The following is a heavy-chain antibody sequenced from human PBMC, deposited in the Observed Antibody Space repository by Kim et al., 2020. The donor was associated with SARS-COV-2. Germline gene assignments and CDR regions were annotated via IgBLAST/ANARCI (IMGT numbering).Heavy chain of an antibody. CDR3: AKDTVRGDRYNWFDP. J-gene: IGHJ5*02. CDR1: GFTFSSYA. Sequence: GGSLRLSCAASGFTFSSYAMSWVRQAPGKGLEWVSAISGSGGSTYYADSVKGRFTISRDNSKNTLYLQMNSLRAEDTAVYYCAKDTVRGDRYNWFDPWGQGTLVTVSS. CDR2: ISGSGGST. V-gene: IGHV3-23*01. D-gene: IGHD3-10*01.